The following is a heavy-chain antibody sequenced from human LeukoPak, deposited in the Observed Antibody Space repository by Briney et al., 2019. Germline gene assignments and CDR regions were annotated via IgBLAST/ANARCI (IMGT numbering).Heavy chain of an antibody. Sequence: SETLSLTCTVSGGSISTYYWSWIRQPPGKGLEWIGYISYTGSTNYNPSRKRRVTISLDTSKNQFALKLSSVTAVDTAVYYCARSIIGTRSKFDYWGQGTLVTVSS. D-gene: IGHD1/OR15-1a*01. V-gene: IGHV4-59*08. J-gene: IGHJ4*02. CDR3: ARSIIGTRSKFDY. CDR1: GGSISTYY. CDR2: ISYTGST.